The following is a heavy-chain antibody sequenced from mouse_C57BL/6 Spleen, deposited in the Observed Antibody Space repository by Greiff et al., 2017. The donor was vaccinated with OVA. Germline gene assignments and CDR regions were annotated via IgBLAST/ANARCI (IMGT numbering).Heavy chain of an antibody. CDR2: IHPSGSDT. V-gene: IGHV1-74*01. CDR1: GYTFTSYW. D-gene: IGHD2-3*01. CDR3: AVDEDDGYRGYAMDY. Sequence: VQLQQPGAELVQPGASVKVSCTASGYTFTSYWMHWVKQRPGQGLEWIGWIHPSGSDTNYTQKFKGKATFTVDKSSSTLYLQLSSLTSEDSAVYYCAVDEDDGYRGYAMDYWGQGTSVTVSS. J-gene: IGHJ4*01.